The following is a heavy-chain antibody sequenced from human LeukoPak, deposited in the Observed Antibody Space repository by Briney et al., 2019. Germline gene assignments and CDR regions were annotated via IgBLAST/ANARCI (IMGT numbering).Heavy chain of an antibody. CDR2: FDPEDGET. CDR3: ATANNWNRLDAFDI. D-gene: IGHD1-20*01. Sequence: ASVKVSCKVSGYTLTELSMHWVRQAPGKGLEWMGGFDPEDGETIYAQKFQGRVTMTEDTSTDTAYMELSSLRSEDTAVYYCATANNWNRLDAFDIWGQGTMVTVSS. J-gene: IGHJ3*02. V-gene: IGHV1-24*01. CDR1: GYTLTELS.